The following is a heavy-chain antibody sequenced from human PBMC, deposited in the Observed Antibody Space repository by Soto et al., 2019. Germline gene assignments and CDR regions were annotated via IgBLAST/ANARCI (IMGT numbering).Heavy chain of an antibody. CDR2: IIPISGTA. CDR3: AREGGSGSYRYYGMDV. CDR1: GGTFSSYA. Sequence: QVQLVQSGAEVKKPGSSVKVSCKASGGTFSSYAISWVRQAPGQGLEWMGGIIPISGTANYAQKFQGRVTITAEESTSTVYMELSSLRSEDTAVYYCAREGGSGSYRYYGMDVWGQGTTFTVSS. V-gene: IGHV1-69*12. D-gene: IGHD3-10*01. J-gene: IGHJ6*02.